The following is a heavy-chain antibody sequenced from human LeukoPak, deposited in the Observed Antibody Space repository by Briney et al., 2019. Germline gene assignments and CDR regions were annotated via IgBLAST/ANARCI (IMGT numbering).Heavy chain of an antibody. CDR3: AAEISGTVTTFDY. V-gene: IGHV1-58*02. CDR1: GFTFTSSA. Sequence: SVKVSCKDSGFTFTSSAMQWVRQARGQRLEWIGWIVVGSGNTNYAQKFQERVTITRDMSTSTAYMELSSLRSEDTAVYYCAAEISGTVTTFDYWGQGTLVTVSS. J-gene: IGHJ4*02. D-gene: IGHD4-17*01. CDR2: IVVGSGNT.